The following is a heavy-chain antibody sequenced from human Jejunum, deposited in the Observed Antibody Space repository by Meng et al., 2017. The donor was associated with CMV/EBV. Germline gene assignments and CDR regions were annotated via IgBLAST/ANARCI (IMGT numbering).Heavy chain of an antibody. D-gene: IGHD1-26*01. CDR3: ARVEVGITSGDY. CDR2: ISAYNGNT. Sequence: AQLVQSGGGVKKPGASTKVSCKAPGYPFTNYGITWVRQAPGQGLEWMGWISAYNGNTNYAQTLQGRVTMTTDTSTSTAYMELRSLRSDDTAVYYCARVEVGITSGDYWGQGTLVTVSS. J-gene: IGHJ4*02. V-gene: IGHV1-18*01. CDR1: GYPFTNYG.